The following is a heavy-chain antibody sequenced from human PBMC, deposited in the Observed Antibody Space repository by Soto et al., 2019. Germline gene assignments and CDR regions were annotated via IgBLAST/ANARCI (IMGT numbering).Heavy chain of an antibody. CDR1: GGSISRYY. Sequence: SETLSLTCTVSGGSISRYYWSWIRQPPGKGLEWIGYIYHSGSTYYNPSLKSRVTISVDRSKNQFSLKLSSVTAADTAVYYCASQRGGWYYAFDIWGQGTMVTVSS. D-gene: IGHD6-19*01. CDR2: IYHSGST. CDR3: ASQRGGWYYAFDI. J-gene: IGHJ3*02. V-gene: IGHV4-59*04.